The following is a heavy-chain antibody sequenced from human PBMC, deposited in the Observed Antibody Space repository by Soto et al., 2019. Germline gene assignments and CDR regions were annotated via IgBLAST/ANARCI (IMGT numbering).Heavy chain of an antibody. CDR2: ISYDGSNK. J-gene: IGHJ3*02. V-gene: IGHV3-30*18. Sequence: QVQLVESGGGVVQPGRSLRLSCAASGFTFSSYGMHWVRQAPGKGLEWVAVISYDGSNKYYADSVKGRFTISRDNSKNTLYLQMNSLRAEDTAVYYCAKDKSRTDGDYGSRAFDIWGQGTMVTVSS. CDR3: AKDKSRTDGDYGSRAFDI. CDR1: GFTFSSYG. D-gene: IGHD4-17*01.